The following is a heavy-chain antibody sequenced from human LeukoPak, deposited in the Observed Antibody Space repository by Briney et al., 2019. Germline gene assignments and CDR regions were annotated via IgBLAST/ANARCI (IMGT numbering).Heavy chain of an antibody. V-gene: IGHV4-61*09. D-gene: IGHD3-9*01. J-gene: IGHJ5*02. Sequence: PSETLSLTCTVSGGSISSGSYYWSWIRQPAGKGLEWIGHIYTSGSTNYNPSLKSRVTISVDTSKNQFSLKLSSVTAADTAVYYCARHGDILTGYHPEGPYNWFDPWGQGTLVTVSS. CDR1: GGSISSGSYY. CDR3: ARHGDILTGYHPEGPYNWFDP. CDR2: IYTSGST.